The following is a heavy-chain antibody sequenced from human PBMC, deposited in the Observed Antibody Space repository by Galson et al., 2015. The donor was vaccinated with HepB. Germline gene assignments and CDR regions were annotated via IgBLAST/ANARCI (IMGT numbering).Heavy chain of an antibody. D-gene: IGHD3-22*01. CDR1: GFTFSTSA. J-gene: IGHJ3*01. CDR2: IRIKANSYAT. CDR3: TRHLYDSSGYYYRPDGFDL. V-gene: IGHV3-73*01. Sequence: SLRLSCAASGFTFSTSAIHWVRQASGEGLEWVGRIRIKANSYATAYAASVKGRFSIFRDDSKNMAYLQMHSLKTEDTAVYYCTRHLYDSSGYYYRPDGFDLWGQGTMVTVSS.